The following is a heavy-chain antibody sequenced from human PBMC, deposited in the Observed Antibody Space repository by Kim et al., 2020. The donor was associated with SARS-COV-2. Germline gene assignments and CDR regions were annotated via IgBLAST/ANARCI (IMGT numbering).Heavy chain of an antibody. CDR1: GFTFSSYG. CDR3: AKIAGVYYYDSSGLDY. Sequence: GGSLRLSCAASGFTFSSYGMHWVRQAPGKGLEWVAVISYDGSNKYYADSVKGRFTISRDNSKNTLYLQMNSLRAEDTAVYYCAKIAGVYYYDSSGLDYWG. CDR2: ISYDGSNK. J-gene: IGHJ4*01. V-gene: IGHV3-30*18. D-gene: IGHD3-22*01.